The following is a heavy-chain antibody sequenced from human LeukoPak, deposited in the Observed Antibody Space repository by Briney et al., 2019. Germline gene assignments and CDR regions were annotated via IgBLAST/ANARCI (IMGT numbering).Heavy chain of an antibody. V-gene: IGHV3-48*04. D-gene: IGHD3-10*01. CDR1: GSTFSSYS. J-gene: IGHJ5*02. CDR2: SGASSSGYTE. Sequence: PGGSLRLSCAASGSTFSSYSMNWVRQAPGKGLEWLAHSGASSSGYTEDYADSVRGRFTISRDNAKNSLYLQMDSLRAEDTAVYYCARNKGVRGELDPWGQGTLVTVSS. CDR3: ARNKGVRGELDP.